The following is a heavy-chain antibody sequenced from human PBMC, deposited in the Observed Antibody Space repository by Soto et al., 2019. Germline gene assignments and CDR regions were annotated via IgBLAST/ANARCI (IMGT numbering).Heavy chain of an antibody. CDR2: INRSGST. CDR1: GGSFSGYY. J-gene: IGHJ4*02. V-gene: IGHV4-34*01. D-gene: IGHD1-26*01. Sequence: SETLSLTCAVYGGSFSGYYWSWIRQPPGKGLEWIGEINRSGSTNYNPSLKSRVTISVDTSKNQFSLKLTSVTAADTAVYYCARKALYSGSPSYFDYWGQGILVTVSS. CDR3: ARKALYSGSPSYFDY.